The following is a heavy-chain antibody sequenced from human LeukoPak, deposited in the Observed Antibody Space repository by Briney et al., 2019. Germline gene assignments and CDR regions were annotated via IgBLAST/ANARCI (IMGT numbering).Heavy chain of an antibody. D-gene: IGHD3-16*02. Sequence: SETLSLTCTVSGGSISSYYWSWIRQPAGKGLEWIGRIYTSGSTNYNPSLKSRVTMSVDTSKNQFSLKLSSVTAADTAVYYCARDGAYYDYVWGSYRGTYYYYYMDVWGKGTTVTISS. V-gene: IGHV4-4*07. J-gene: IGHJ6*03. CDR1: GGSISSYY. CDR3: ARDGAYYDYVWGSYRGTYYYYYMDV. CDR2: IYTSGST.